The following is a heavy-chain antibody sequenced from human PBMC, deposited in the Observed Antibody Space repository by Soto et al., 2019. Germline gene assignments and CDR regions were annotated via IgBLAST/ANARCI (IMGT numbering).Heavy chain of an antibody. CDR2: INPNSGGT. V-gene: IGHV1-2*02. D-gene: IGHD3-3*01. CDR1: GYTFTGYY. Sequence: GASVKVSCKASGYTFTGYYMHWVRQDPGQGLEWMGWINPNSGGTNYAQKFQGRVTMTRDTSISTAYMELSRLRSDDTAVYYCARGPRFLEWLWVYWGQGTLVTVSS. CDR3: ARGPRFLEWLWVY. J-gene: IGHJ4*02.